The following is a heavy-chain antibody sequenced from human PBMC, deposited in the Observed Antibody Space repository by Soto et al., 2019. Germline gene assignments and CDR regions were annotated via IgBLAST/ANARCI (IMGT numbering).Heavy chain of an antibody. Sequence: GGAPRIPSADPGFPFRGYALCLVPPAPRKGLEWVSAISGSGGSTYYADSVKGRFTISRDNSKDTLYLQMNSLRAEDTAVYYCAKLSAYWGGDCYSSISDYWGQGTLVTVSS. V-gene: IGHV3-23*01. CDR3: AKLSAYWGGDCYSSISDY. CDR1: GFPFRGYA. J-gene: IGHJ4*02. D-gene: IGHD2-21*02. CDR2: ISGSGGST.